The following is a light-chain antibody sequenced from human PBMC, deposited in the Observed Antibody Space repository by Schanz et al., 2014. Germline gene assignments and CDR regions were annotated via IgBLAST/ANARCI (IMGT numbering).Light chain of an antibody. Sequence: EKVLTQSPGTLSLSPGERATLSCRASLSVSSNLAWFQQKPGQAPRLLMYAASNRATGIPARFSGSGSGTDFTLTISSLEPEDFAVYYCQQRNNWLTFGGGTKVEIK. J-gene: IGKJ4*01. V-gene: IGKV3-11*01. CDR1: LSVSSN. CDR2: AAS. CDR3: QQRNNWLT.